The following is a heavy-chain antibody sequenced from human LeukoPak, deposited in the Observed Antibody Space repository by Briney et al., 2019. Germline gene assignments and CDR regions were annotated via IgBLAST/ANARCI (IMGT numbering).Heavy chain of an antibody. D-gene: IGHD1-26*01. CDR1: GGSVSSYY. CDR2: IYTSGTT. CDR3: ARHIVGATGVDY. Sequence: SETLSLTCTVSGGSVSSYYWSWIRQPAGKGLEWIGRIYTSGTTNYNPSLKSRVTMSVDTSKNQFSLKLSSVTAADAAVYYCARHIVGATGVDYWGQGTLVTVSS. V-gene: IGHV4-4*07. J-gene: IGHJ4*02.